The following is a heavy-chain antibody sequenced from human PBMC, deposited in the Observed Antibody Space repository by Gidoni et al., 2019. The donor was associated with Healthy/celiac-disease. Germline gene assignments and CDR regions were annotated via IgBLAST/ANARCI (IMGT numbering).Heavy chain of an antibody. CDR3: AREYEGGSYYGYDAFDI. CDR2: IWYDGSNK. J-gene: IGHJ3*02. D-gene: IGHD1-26*01. V-gene: IGHV3-33*01. Sequence: QVQLVESGGGVVQPGRSLRLSCAASGFTFSSYGMHWVRQAPGKGLEWVAVIWYDGSNKYYADSVKGRFTISRDNSKNTLYLQMNSLRAEDTAVYYCAREYEGGSYYGYDAFDIWGQGTMVTVSS. CDR1: GFTFSSYG.